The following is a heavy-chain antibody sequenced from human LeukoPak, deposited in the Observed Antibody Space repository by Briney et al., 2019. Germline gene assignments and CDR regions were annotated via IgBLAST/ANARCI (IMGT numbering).Heavy chain of an antibody. CDR2: VSYDGTKN. Sequence: PGGSLRLSCATSGFTFNTYAIHWVHQAPGKGLEWVAVVSYDGTKNYYADSVKGRFTISRDNSKKTQYLQMNSLRAEDTAVYHCARDLGYCTTTGCSDIGGWFDPWGQGTLVTVSS. CDR3: ARDLGYCTTTGCSDIGGWFDP. CDR1: GFTFNTYA. D-gene: IGHD2-8*01. J-gene: IGHJ5*02. V-gene: IGHV3-30-3*01.